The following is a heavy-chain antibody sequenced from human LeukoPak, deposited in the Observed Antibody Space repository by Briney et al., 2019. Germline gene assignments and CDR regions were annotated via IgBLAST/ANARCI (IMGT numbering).Heavy chain of an antibody. D-gene: IGHD5-18*01. Sequence: KTSETLSLTCTVSGYSISSGYYWGWIRQPPGKGLEWIGSIYHSGSTYYNPSLKSRVTISVDTSKNQFSLKLSSVTAADTAVYYCARDGGWIQRHGYMDVWGKGTTVTVSS. CDR3: ARDGGWIQRHGYMDV. CDR1: GYSISSGYY. V-gene: IGHV4-38-2*02. CDR2: IYHSGST. J-gene: IGHJ6*03.